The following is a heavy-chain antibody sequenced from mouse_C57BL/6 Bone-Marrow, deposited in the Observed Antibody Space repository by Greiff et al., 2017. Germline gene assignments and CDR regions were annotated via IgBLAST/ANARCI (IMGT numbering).Heavy chain of an antibody. CDR2: IDPGTGGT. J-gene: IGHJ1*03. D-gene: IGHD2-1*01. CDR3: TRYYYGWYFDV. Sequence: QVQLQQSGAELVRPGASVTLSCKASGYTFTDYEMHWVKQTPVHGLEWIGAIDPGTGGTAYNQKFQGKAILTADKSSSTAYMELRSLTSEDSAVYYCTRYYYGWYFDVWGTGTPVTVSS. V-gene: IGHV1-15*01. CDR1: GYTFTDYE.